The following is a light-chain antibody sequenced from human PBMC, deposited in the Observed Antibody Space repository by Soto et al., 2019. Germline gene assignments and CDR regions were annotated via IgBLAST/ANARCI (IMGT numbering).Light chain of an antibody. CDR2: EVN. Sequence: QSVLTQPASLSGPPGQSITISCTGTSSEIGAYDYVSWFQQHPGKAPKLMISEVNNRPSGVSNRFSGSKSGNTAYLTISGLQVEDEAEYFCLAFTTTSTHVFGTGTKVTVL. CDR3: LAFTTTSTHV. J-gene: IGLJ1*01. V-gene: IGLV2-14*01. CDR1: SSEIGAYDY.